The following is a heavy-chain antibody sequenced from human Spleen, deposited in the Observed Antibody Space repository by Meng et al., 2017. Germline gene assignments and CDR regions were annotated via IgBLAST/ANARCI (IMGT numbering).Heavy chain of an antibody. CDR2: TRDKVNRYPT. V-gene: IGHV3-72*01. CDR1: RFSFSDHF. CDR3: VARGPRRGSSWTDY. J-gene: IGHJ4*02. Sequence: GESLKISCVASRFSFSDHFLDWVRQAPGKGLEWVGRTRDKVNRYPTEYVASVKGRFTIPRDDSRNSLYLQMNSLKAEDTAVYYCVARGPRRGSSWTDYWGQGTLVTVSS. D-gene: IGHD6-13*01.